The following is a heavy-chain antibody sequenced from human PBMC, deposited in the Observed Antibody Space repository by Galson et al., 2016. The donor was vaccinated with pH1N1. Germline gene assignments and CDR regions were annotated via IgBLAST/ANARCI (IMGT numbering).Heavy chain of an antibody. J-gene: IGHJ6*02. D-gene: IGHD3-10*01. CDR3: ARGRGDLAGYYYGLDV. CDR2: INTRNGYT. V-gene: IGHV1-18*01. Sequence: SVKVSCKASGDTFNRYGITWVLQAPGQGLQWMGWINTRNGYTKNSQKFQGRVTMTTATTKSTDYLELRSLKSDDTGVYFCARGRGDLAGYYYGLDVWGQGTTVTVSS. CDR1: GDTFNRYG.